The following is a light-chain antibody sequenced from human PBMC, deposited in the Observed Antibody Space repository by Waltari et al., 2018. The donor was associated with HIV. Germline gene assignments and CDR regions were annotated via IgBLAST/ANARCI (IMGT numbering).Light chain of an antibody. V-gene: IGKV3-20*01. CDR3: QQYCCSPLT. J-gene: IGKJ4*01. Sequence: EIVLTQSPATLSLSPGERATLSCRASQSVSNNYLAWYQQKPGQAPRLLINSASSRATGIPDRFSGSGSGTDFTLTISRLEPEDFPVYYCQQYCCSPLTFGGGTKVEIK. CDR1: QSVSNNY. CDR2: SAS.